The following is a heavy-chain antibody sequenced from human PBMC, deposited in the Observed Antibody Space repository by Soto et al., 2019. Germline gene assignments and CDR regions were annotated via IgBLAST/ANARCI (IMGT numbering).Heavy chain of an antibody. CDR1: GGSISSGGYY. D-gene: IGHD4-17*01. CDR3: ARGTNGLYGDRPTIFDY. CDR2: IYYSGST. Sequence: SETLSLTCTVSGGSISSGGYYWSWIRQHPGKGLEWIGYIYYSGSTYYNPSLKSRVTISVDTSKNQFSLKLSSVTAADTAVYYCARGTNGLYGDRPTIFDYWGQGTLVTVSS. J-gene: IGHJ4*02. V-gene: IGHV4-31*03.